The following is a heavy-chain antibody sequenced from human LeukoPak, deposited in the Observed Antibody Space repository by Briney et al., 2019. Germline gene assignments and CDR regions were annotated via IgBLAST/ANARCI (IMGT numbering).Heavy chain of an antibody. CDR1: GFTFSSYG. CDR2: ISYDGSNK. D-gene: IGHD2-15*01. J-gene: IGHJ6*02. Sequence: GRSLRLSCAASGFTFSSYGMHWVRQAPGKGLEWVAVISYDGSNKYYTDSVKGRFTISRDNSKNTLYLQMNSLRAEDTAVYYCAKSDCSGGSCYSYYYYGMDVWGQGTTVTVSS. CDR3: AKSDCSGGSCYSYYYYGMDV. V-gene: IGHV3-30*18.